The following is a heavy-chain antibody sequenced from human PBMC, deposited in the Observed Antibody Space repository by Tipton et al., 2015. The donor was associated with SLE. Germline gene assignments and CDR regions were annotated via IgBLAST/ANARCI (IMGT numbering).Heavy chain of an antibody. V-gene: IGHV4-39*07. D-gene: IGHD1-1*01. Sequence: TLSLTCTVSGGSISSSSYYWGWIRQPPGKGLEWIGEINHSGSTNYNPSLKSRVTISVGTSKNQFSLKLSSVTAADTAVYYCARGINWNYYYGMDVWGQGTTVTVSS. CDR1: GGSISSSSYY. CDR3: ARGINWNYYYGMDV. J-gene: IGHJ6*02. CDR2: INHSGST.